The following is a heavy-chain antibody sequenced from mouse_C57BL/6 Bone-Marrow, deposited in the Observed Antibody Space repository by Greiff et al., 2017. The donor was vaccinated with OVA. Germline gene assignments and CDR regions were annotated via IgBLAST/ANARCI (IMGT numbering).Heavy chain of an antibody. V-gene: IGHV5-17*01. J-gene: IGHJ1*03. Sequence: EVKLVEPGGGLVKPGGSLKLSCAASGFTFSDYGMHWVRQAPEKGLEWVAYISRGSSTTYYADTLKGRFTISRDNAKNTLFLQVTSLRSEDTAMYYCARCVYYSNYDGYFDVWGKGTTVTVSS. D-gene: IGHD2-5*01. CDR1: GFTFSDYG. CDR2: ISRGSSTT. CDR3: ARCVYYSNYDGYFDV.